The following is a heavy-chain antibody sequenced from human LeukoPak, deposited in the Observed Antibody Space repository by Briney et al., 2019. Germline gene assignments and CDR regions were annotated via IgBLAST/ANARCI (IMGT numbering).Heavy chain of an antibody. Sequence: PGGSLRLSCAASGFTFSSYAMHWVRQAPGKGLEWVAVISYDGSNKYYADSVEGRFTISRDNSKNTLYLQMNSLRAEDTAVYYCARVYCGGDCYAAWGQVNKKYYFDYWGQGTLVTVSS. V-gene: IGHV3-30-3*01. J-gene: IGHJ4*02. D-gene: IGHD2-21*02. CDR3: ARVYCGGDCYAAWGQVNKKYYFDY. CDR2: ISYDGSNK. CDR1: GFTFSSYA.